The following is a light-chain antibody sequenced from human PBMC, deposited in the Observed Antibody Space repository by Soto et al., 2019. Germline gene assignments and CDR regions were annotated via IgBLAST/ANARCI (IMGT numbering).Light chain of an antibody. CDR3: QQYNNWPQFT. CDR1: QIISSN. CDR2: GAS. Sequence: DIVLTQSPATLSVSLGERVSLSCRASQIISSNLAWYQQKPGQIPRLLIYGASARAAGIPARFSGSGSGTEFTLTISSLQSEDFEVYYCQQYNNWPQFTFGPGTKVDV. J-gene: IGKJ3*01. V-gene: IGKV3-15*01.